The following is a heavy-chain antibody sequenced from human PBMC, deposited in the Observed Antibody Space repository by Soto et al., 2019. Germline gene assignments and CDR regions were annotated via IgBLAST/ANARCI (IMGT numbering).Heavy chain of an antibody. CDR3: ARRYYYGSGTRYYFDY. D-gene: IGHD3-10*01. CDR1: GGSISSSDYY. J-gene: IGHJ4*02. CDR2: IYYSGSA. V-gene: IGHV4-39*07. Sequence: SETLSLTCTVSGGSISSSDYYWGWIRQPPGKGLEWIGNIYYSGSASYNPSLKSRVTISVDTSKNQFSLKLSSVTAADTAVYYCARRYYYGSGTRYYFDYWGQETLVTVSS.